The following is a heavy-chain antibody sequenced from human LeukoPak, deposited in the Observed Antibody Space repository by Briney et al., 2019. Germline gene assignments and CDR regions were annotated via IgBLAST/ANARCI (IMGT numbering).Heavy chain of an antibody. J-gene: IGHJ4*02. CDR3: ARDASSGSYLDY. D-gene: IGHD6-19*01. V-gene: IGHV3-30-3*01. Sequence: GGSLRLSCAASGFTFSSYAMHWVRQAPGKGLEWVAVISYDGSNKYYADSVKGRFTISRDNSKNTLYLQMNSLRAEDTAVYYCARDASSGSYLDYWGQRTLVTVSS. CDR1: GFTFSSYA. CDR2: ISYDGSNK.